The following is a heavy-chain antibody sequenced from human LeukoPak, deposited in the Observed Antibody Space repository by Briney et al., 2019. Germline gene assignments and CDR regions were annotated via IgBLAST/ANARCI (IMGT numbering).Heavy chain of an antibody. D-gene: IGHD6-13*01. V-gene: IGHV3-9*01. CDR3: ARSIAAAGTGLFDP. J-gene: IGHJ5*02. CDR2: ISWNSGSI. Sequence: PGRSLRLSCAASGFTFDDYAMHWVRQAPGKGLEWVSGISWNSGSIGYADSVKGRFTISRDNAKNSLYLQINSVRAEDTALYYCARSIAAAGTGLFDPWGEGTLVTVSS. CDR1: GFTFDDYA.